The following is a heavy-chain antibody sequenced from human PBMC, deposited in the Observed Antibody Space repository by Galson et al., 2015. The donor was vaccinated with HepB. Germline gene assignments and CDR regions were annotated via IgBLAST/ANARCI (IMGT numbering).Heavy chain of an antibody. D-gene: IGHD5-12*01. CDR1: GGTFSSYA. J-gene: IGHJ5*02. V-gene: IGHV1-69*13. Sequence: SVKVSCKASGGTFSSYAISWVRQAPGQGLEWMGGIIPIFGTANYAQKFQGRVTITADESTSTAYMELSSLRSEDTAVYYCARDSPIKANWFDPWGQGTLVTVSS. CDR3: ARDSPIKANWFDP. CDR2: IIPIFGTA.